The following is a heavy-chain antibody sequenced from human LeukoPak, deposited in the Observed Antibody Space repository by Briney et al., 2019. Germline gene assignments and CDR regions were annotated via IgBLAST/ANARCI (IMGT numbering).Heavy chain of an antibody. V-gene: IGHV4-34*01. CDR1: GGSFSGYY. J-gene: IGHJ4*02. CDR2: INHRGST. D-gene: IGHD3-22*01. CDR3: AYDSSGYAFDY. Sequence: SETLSLTCAVYGGSFSGYYWSWIRQPPGKGLEWIGEINHRGSTSYNPSLKSRVTVSVDTSKNQFSLKLSSVTAADTAVYYCAYDSSGYAFDYWGQGTLVTVSS.